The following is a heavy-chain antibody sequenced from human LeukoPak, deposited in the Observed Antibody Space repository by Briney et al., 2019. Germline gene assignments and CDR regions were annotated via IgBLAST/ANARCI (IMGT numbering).Heavy chain of an antibody. CDR1: GGSTSSGSYY. V-gene: IGHV4-39*07. Sequence: PSETLSPTCTVSGGSTSSGSYYWGWIRPPPGKGLEWIGAIYHSGSTKYNPSLKSRVTISVDKSKNQFSLKLSSVTAADTAVYYCARDSLWLRFFDYGGQGTLVTVSS. CDR3: ARDSLWLRFFDY. CDR2: IYHSGST. J-gene: IGHJ4*02. D-gene: IGHD5-18*01.